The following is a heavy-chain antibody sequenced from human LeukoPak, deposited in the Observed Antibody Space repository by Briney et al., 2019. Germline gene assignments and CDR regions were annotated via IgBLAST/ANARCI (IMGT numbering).Heavy chain of an antibody. CDR1: GGSISGSSYY. CDR3: AKTVWSRLVAGLDS. J-gene: IGHJ4*02. V-gene: IGHV4-39*01. Sequence: SETLSLTCSVSGGSISGSSYYWGWIRQPPGKGLEWIGNIYYRGSTYYNPSLKSRVIMSIDTSKNQFSLKVNSVTATDTAVYYSAKTVWSRLVAGLDSWGQGTLVTVSS. D-gene: IGHD2-21*02. CDR2: IYYRGST.